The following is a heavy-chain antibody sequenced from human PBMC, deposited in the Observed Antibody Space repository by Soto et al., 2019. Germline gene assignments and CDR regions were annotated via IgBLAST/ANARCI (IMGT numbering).Heavy chain of an antibody. D-gene: IGHD6-13*01. Sequence: SETLSLTCIVSGASIITDNYFWVWIRQSPRRGLELIGSISYSGRTYDNPSLQSRVTISIDASKNQFSLKLTSVTTADTAMYYCARRLGTSWFDPWGQGTLVTVSS. V-gene: IGHV4-39*07. CDR1: GASIITDNYF. CDR3: ARRLGTSWFDP. CDR2: ISYSGRT. J-gene: IGHJ5*02.